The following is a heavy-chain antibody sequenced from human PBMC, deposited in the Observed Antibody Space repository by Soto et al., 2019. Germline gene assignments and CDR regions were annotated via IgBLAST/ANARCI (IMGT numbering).Heavy chain of an antibody. CDR2: VSAYRDYT. Sequence: ASGKVSWKASGYRFSTYGIKLLLQAPGQSLQWIGWVSAYRDYTDYAEEFQDRVTMTTDTSTNTAYMELRSLTYNDTAVYYCARVVCDESITYNDAFDVWSQGTMVTVSS. CDR1: GYRFSTYG. J-gene: IGHJ3*01. CDR3: ARVVCDESITYNDAFDV. V-gene: IGHV1-18*01. D-gene: IGHD3-10*01.